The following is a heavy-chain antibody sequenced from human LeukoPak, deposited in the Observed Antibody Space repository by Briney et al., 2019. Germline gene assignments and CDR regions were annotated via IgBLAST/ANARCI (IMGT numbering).Heavy chain of an antibody. Sequence: GASVTVSCKASGGTFSSYTITWVRQAPGEGLEWMGRIIPILGIANYAQKFQGRVTITEDKSTSTAYMELSSLRSEDTAVYYCARESGYCSSTSCYTGIWFDPWGQGTLVTVSS. J-gene: IGHJ5*02. CDR2: IIPILGIA. D-gene: IGHD2-2*02. CDR3: ARESGYCSSTSCYTGIWFDP. CDR1: GGTFSSYT. V-gene: IGHV1-69*04.